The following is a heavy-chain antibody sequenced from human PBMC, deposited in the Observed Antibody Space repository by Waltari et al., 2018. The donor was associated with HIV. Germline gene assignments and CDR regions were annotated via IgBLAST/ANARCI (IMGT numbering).Heavy chain of an antibody. V-gene: IGHV1-18*01. Sequence: QVQLVQSGDEVKKPGASVKVSCKASGYTLSDYGISWVRQAPGQGLEWMGWIRASNGDTNYAQKVQGRVTLTTGTSTNTGYMDLRNLGFDDAAVYFCARTNYGGDSLSFDYWGQGTVITVSS. CDR2: IRASNGDT. CDR3: ARTNYGGDSLSFDY. D-gene: IGHD2-21*02. CDR1: GYTLSDYG. J-gene: IGHJ4*02.